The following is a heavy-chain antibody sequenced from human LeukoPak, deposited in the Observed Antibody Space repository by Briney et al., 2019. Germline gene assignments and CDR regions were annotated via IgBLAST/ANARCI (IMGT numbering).Heavy chain of an antibody. CDR2: ISSGSSYI. D-gene: IGHD3-10*01. CDR1: GFTFSSYS. V-gene: IGHV3-21*01. Sequence: PGGSLRLSCAASGFTFSSYSMNWVRRAPGKGLEWVSSISSGSSYIYYADSVKGRFTISRDNAKNSLYLQMNSLRDEDTAVYFCARDYAGSPDYWGQGTLVTVSA. J-gene: IGHJ4*02. CDR3: ARDYAGSPDY.